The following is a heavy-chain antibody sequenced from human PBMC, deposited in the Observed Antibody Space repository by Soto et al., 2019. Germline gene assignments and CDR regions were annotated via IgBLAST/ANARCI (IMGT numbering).Heavy chain of an antibody. V-gene: IGHV3-7*01. CDR2: IKQDGSEI. D-gene: IGHD6-13*01. Sequence: GGSLRLSCAASGFSFSNFLMSWVRQAPGKGLEWVAIIKQDGSEIYYVESVNGRFTISRDNAKNSPYLQMNSLRTEDTAVYYCVTDSSSWWFDHWGQGTLVTVSS. CDR3: VTDSSSWWFDH. J-gene: IGHJ5*02. CDR1: GFSFSNFL.